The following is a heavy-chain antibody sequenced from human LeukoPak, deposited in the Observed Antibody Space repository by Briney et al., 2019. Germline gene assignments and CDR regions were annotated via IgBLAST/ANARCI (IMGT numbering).Heavy chain of an antibody. J-gene: IGHJ4*02. CDR2: ISAYNGNT. Sequence: ASVKVSCKASGYTFTSYGISWVRQAPGQGLEWMGWISAYNGNTNYAQKLQGRVTMTTDTSTSTAYVELRSLRSDDTAVYYCAREADSGSYYGYWGQGTLVTVSS. CDR1: GYTFTSYG. CDR3: AREADSGSYYGY. V-gene: IGHV1-18*01. D-gene: IGHD1-26*01.